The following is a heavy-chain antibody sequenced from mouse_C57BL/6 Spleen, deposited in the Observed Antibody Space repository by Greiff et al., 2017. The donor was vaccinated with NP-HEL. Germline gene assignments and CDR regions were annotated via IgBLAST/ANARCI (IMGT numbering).Heavy chain of an antibody. J-gene: IGHJ4*01. CDR3: ANRRYSYYAMDY. D-gene: IGHD2-12*01. CDR2: ISSGSSTI. V-gene: IGHV5-17*01. Sequence: VQLQESGGGLVKPGGSLKLSCAASGFTFSDYGMHWVRQAPEKGLEWVAYISSGSSTIYYADTVKGRFTISRDNAKNTLFLQMTGLRSEDTAMYYCANRRYSYYAMDYWGQGTSVTVSS. CDR1: GFTFSDYG.